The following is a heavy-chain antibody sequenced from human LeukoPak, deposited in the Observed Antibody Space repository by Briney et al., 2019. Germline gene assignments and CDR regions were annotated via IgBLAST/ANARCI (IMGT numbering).Heavy chain of an antibody. V-gene: IGHV1-18*01. J-gene: IGHJ4*02. CDR1: GYTFTSYG. CDR3: ARDRNPQIVEVPGALFGFFDY. D-gene: IGHD2-2*01. CDR2: ISTSTGDT. Sequence: ASVKVSCKASGYTFTSYGISWVRQAPGQGLEWMGWISTSTGDTKYTQKFQGRVTLTTDTSTSTAYMELSSLRSDDTAVYYCARDRNPQIVEVPGALFGFFDYWGQGTLVTVSS.